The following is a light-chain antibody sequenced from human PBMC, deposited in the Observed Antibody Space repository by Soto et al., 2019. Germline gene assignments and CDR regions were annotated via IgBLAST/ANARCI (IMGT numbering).Light chain of an antibody. Sequence: DIQMTQSPSSVSASVGDRVTITCRASQAIDSWLAWYQQKPGEAPKLLIFTGSLLHSGVPPRFSGSGSGTDFTLTISSLQPEDFETYYCQQTLSFPPTFGQGTKV. CDR2: TGS. CDR1: QAIDSW. J-gene: IGKJ1*01. V-gene: IGKV1-12*01. CDR3: QQTLSFPPT.